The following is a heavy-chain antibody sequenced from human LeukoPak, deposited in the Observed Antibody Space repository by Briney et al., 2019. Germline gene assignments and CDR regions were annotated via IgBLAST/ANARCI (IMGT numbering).Heavy chain of an antibody. CDR2: IYYSGST. J-gene: IGHJ5*02. D-gene: IGHD2-8*01. CDR3: ARLKSGVGWFDP. Sequence: SETLSLTCTVSGGSISNSSYYWGWIRQPPGKGLEWIGSIYYSGSTYYNPSLKSRVTMSVDTSKNQFSLKLSFVTAPDTAVYYCARLKSGVGWFDPWGQGTLVTVSS. V-gene: IGHV4-39*01. CDR1: GGSISNSSYY.